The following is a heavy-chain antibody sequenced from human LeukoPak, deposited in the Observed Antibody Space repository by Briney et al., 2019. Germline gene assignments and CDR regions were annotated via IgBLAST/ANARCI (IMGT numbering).Heavy chain of an antibody. D-gene: IGHD5-24*01. CDR1: GFTFSSYG. CDR3: AKSGYNGDYPDY. V-gene: IGHV3-30*18. Sequence: GGSLRLSCAASGFTFSSYGMHWVRQAPGKGLEWVAVISYDGSNKYYADSVKGRFTISRDNSKNTLYLQMNSLRAEDTAVHYCAKSGYNGDYPDYWGQGTLVTVSS. J-gene: IGHJ4*02. CDR2: ISYDGSNK.